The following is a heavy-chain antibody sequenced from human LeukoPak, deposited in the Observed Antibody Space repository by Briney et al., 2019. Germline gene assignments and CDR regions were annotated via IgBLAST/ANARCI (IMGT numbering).Heavy chain of an antibody. Sequence: GGSLRLSCAASGFTFSSYSMNWVRQAPGKGLEWVSAISGSGGSTYYADSVKGRFTISRDNSKNTLYLQMNSLRAEDPAVYYCAKDLRGGIAAAGGLLFDYWGQGTLVTVSP. D-gene: IGHD6-13*01. V-gene: IGHV3-23*01. CDR1: GFTFSSYS. CDR2: ISGSGGST. CDR3: AKDLRGGIAAAGGLLFDY. J-gene: IGHJ4*02.